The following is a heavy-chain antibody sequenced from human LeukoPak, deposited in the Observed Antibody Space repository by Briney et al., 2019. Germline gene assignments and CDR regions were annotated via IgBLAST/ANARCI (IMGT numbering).Heavy chain of an antibody. V-gene: IGHV3-48*04. CDR3: ARDYTAGWNDY. D-gene: IGHD1-1*01. CDR2: ISSSSSTI. CDR1: GFTFSSYS. J-gene: IGHJ4*02. Sequence: GGSLKLSCAASGFTFSSYSMNWVRQAPGKGLEWVSYISSSSSTIYYADSVKGRFTISRDNAKNSLYLQMTSLRAEDTAVYYCARDYTAGWNDYWGQGTLVTVSS.